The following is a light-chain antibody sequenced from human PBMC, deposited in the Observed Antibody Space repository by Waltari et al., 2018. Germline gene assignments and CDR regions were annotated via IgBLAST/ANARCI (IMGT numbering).Light chain of an antibody. J-gene: IGKJ4*01. CDR3: LQHDSYPLT. V-gene: IGKV1-16*01. CDR2: SSK. CDR1: QRITNY. Sequence: DIQMTQSPSSLSASVGDTVTITCRASQRITNYVNWFQQKPGKAPQLLIFSSKTLQTGVPSRFSGSGSGTDFTLTISGVRAEDFATYYCLQHDSYPLTFGGGTKVEIK.